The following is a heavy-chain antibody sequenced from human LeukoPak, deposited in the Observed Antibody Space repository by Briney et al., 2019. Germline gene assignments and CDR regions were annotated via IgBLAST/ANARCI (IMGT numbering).Heavy chain of an antibody. CDR3: AKDTAPSPYYFDY. CDR1: GFTFDDYA. D-gene: IGHD6-6*01. V-gene: IGHV3-9*01. J-gene: IGHJ4*02. Sequence: GGSLRLSCAASGFTFDDYAMHWVRQAPGKGLEWVSGISWNSGSIGYADSVKGRFTISRDNAKNSLYLQMNSLRAEDTALYYCAKDTAPSPYYFDYWGQGTLVTVSS. CDR2: ISWNSGSI.